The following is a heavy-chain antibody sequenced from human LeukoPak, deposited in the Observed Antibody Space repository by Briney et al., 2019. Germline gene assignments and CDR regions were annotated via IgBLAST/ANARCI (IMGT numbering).Heavy chain of an antibody. CDR2: LSGSGITT. CDR1: GFTFSNSA. Sequence: GGSLRLSCAASGFTFSNSAMSWVRQAPGKGLEWVSTLSGSGITTYYADSVKGRFTISRDNSKNTLYLQMNSLRAEDTAVYYCAKGIYSSGWSYFDYWGHGTPVTVSS. D-gene: IGHD6-19*01. V-gene: IGHV3-23*01. J-gene: IGHJ4*01. CDR3: AKGIYSSGWSYFDY.